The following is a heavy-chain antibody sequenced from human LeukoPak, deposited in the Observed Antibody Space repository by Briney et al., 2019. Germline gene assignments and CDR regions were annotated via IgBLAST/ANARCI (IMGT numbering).Heavy chain of an antibody. Sequence: GGSLRLSCAASGFIFSTYWMTWVRRTPGKGLGWVACIKGDGSEKYYVESVKGRFTISRNNAENSLYLQMNSLRAEDTAVYYCARKNGMDVWGQGTTVTVSS. CDR2: IKGDGSEK. CDR3: ARKNGMDV. J-gene: IGHJ6*02. CDR1: GFIFSTYW. V-gene: IGHV3-7*01.